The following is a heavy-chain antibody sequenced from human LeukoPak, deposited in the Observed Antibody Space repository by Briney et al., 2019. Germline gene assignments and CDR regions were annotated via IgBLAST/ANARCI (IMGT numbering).Heavy chain of an antibody. Sequence: ASVKVSCKASGYTFTSYDINWVRQATGQGLEWMGWMNPNSGNTGYAQKFQGRVTMTRNTSISTAYMELSSLGSEDTAVYYCARGDRYVWGSYRAERTPFDYWGQGTLVTVSS. J-gene: IGHJ4*02. CDR3: ARGDRYVWGSYRAERTPFDY. V-gene: IGHV1-8*01. D-gene: IGHD3-16*02. CDR2: MNPNSGNT. CDR1: GYTFTSYD.